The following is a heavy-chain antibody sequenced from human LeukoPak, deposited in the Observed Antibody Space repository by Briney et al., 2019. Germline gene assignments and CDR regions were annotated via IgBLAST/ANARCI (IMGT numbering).Heavy chain of an antibody. CDR2: IYYSGST. J-gene: IGHJ2*01. D-gene: IGHD4-17*01. V-gene: IGHV4-31*03. CDR3: ARALSGDYVDWYFDL. CDR1: GGSISSGGYY. Sequence: SQTLSLTCTVSGGSISSGGYYWSWIRQHPGKGLEWIGYIYYSGSTYYNPSLKSRVTISVDTSKNQFSLKLSSVTAADTAVYYCARALSGDYVDWYFDLRGRGTLVTVSS.